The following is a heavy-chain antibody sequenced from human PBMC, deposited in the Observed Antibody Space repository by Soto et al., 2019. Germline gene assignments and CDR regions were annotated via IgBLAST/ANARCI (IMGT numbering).Heavy chain of an antibody. CDR1: GFNFRTTA. Sequence: SVKVSCKASGFNFRTTALQFVRQARGQRVEWIGWIVVGSGNTNYSQNFHERVTITRDMSTSTAYMDVSSLRSEDTAVYYCAADPYYYDSSDYYSFDQWGQGTLVTVSS. V-gene: IGHV1-58*01. CDR3: AADPYYYDSSDYYSFDQ. CDR2: IVVGSGNT. J-gene: IGHJ4*02. D-gene: IGHD3-22*01.